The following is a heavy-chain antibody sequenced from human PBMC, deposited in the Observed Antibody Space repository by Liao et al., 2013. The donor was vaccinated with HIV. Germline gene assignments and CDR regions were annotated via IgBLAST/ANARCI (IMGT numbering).Heavy chain of an antibody. CDR1: GGSFSGYY. Sequence: QVQLQESGPGLVKPSETLSLTCAVYGGSFSGYYWSWIRQPPGKGLEWIGEINHSGSTNYNPSLKSRVTISVDTSKIQFSLKLSSLTAADTAVYYCARDAYFDWDNWFDPWGQGTLVTVSS. J-gene: IGHJ5*02. V-gene: IGHV4-34*01. D-gene: IGHD3-9*01. CDR3: ARDAYFDWDNWFDP. CDR2: INHSGST.